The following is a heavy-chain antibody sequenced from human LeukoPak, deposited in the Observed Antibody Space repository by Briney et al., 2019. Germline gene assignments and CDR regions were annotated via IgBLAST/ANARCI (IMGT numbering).Heavy chain of an antibody. Sequence: GGSLRLSCVASGFTFDDYAMHWVRHAPGKGLEWVSGISYNRDGIGYADSVKGRFTVSRDNAKNSLYLQMNSLRSEDTALYYCAKGAAAGIRGYFDYWGQGILVTVSS. V-gene: IGHV3-9*01. J-gene: IGHJ4*02. CDR3: AKGAAAGIRGYFDY. CDR2: ISYNRDGI. CDR1: GFTFDDYA. D-gene: IGHD6-25*01.